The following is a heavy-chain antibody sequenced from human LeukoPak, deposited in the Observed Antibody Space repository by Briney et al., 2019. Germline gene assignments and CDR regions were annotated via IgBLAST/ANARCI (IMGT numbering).Heavy chain of an antibody. Sequence: SETLSLTCTVSGGSISSSYWSWIRQPPGKGLEWIGYVYSSGNTNYNPSLKSRVTISVDTSKNQFSLELRSVTAADTAVYYCARGGRTYGTGWCSDYWGQGTLVTVSS. CDR2: VYSSGNT. V-gene: IGHV4-59*01. CDR3: ARGGRTYGTGWCSDY. J-gene: IGHJ4*02. CDR1: GGSISSSY. D-gene: IGHD6-19*01.